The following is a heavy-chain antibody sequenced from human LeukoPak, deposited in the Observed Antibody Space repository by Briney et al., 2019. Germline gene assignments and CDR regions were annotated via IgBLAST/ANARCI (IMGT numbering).Heavy chain of an antibody. CDR1: GYTFTSYG. CDR2: INPNSGGT. J-gene: IGHJ6*03. Sequence: ASVKVSCKASGYTFTSYGISWVRQAPGQGLEWMGWINPNSGGTNYAQKFQGRVTMTRDTSISTAYMELSRLRSDDTAVYYCARDGDYGYYYMDVWGKGTTVTVSS. CDR3: ARDGDYGYYYMDV. D-gene: IGHD4/OR15-4a*01. V-gene: IGHV1-2*02.